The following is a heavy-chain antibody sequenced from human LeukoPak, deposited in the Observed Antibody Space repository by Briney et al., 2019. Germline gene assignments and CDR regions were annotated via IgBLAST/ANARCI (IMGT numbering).Heavy chain of an antibody. J-gene: IGHJ4*02. Sequence: GESLKISCKASGYSFTSYWIGWVRQMPGKGLEWMGIIQPSDSDTRYSPSFQGQVTISADKSISPAYLQWHSLKASDTATFYCARLLSYGSGSPLDYWGQGTLVTVS. V-gene: IGHV5-51*01. CDR1: GYSFTSYW. D-gene: IGHD3-10*01. CDR3: ARLLSYGSGSPLDY. CDR2: IQPSDSDT.